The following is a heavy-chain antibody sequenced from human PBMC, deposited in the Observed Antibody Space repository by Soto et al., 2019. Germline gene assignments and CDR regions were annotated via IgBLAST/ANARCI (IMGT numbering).Heavy chain of an antibody. CDR3: ATVGKTTAIPYYFDN. V-gene: IGHV1-69*12. D-gene: IGHD4-17*01. J-gene: IGHJ4*02. Sequence: QVQLVQSGAEVKKPGSSVKVSCKSSGDSFSKDVISWVRQAPGQGLEWMGGIIPMYRTTDYAQTFQGRVTITVDEFPGTAYMELSSLRSDDTAVYYCATVGKTTAIPYYFDNWGQGPLVTVSS. CDR2: IIPMYRTT. CDR1: GDSFSKDV.